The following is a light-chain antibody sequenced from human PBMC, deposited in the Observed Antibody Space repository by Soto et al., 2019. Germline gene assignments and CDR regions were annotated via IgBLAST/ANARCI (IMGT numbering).Light chain of an antibody. CDR1: SSDVGAYDY. Sequence: QSVLTQPASVSGSPGQSITISCTGTSSDVGAYDYVSWYQQHPGKAPRLMIYDVNNRPSGVSDRFSGSKSGNSASLTISGLQAEYEADYYCNSYTTRTVYVFGTMTEVTDL. CDR2: DVN. J-gene: IGLJ1*01. V-gene: IGLV2-14*01. CDR3: NSYTTRTVYV.